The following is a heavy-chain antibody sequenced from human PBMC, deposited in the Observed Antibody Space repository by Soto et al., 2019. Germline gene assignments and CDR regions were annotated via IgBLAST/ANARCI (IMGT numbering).Heavy chain of an antibody. V-gene: IGHV3-30-3*01. CDR3: ARGYDFWSGYYYPYGMDV. D-gene: IGHD3-3*01. CDR1: GFTFSSYA. CDR2: ISYDGSNK. J-gene: IGHJ6*02. Sequence: PGGSLRLSCAASGFTFSSYAMHWVRQAPGKGLEWVAVISYDGSNKNHADTVKGRFTISRDNSKNTLYLQMNSLRAEDTAVYYCARGYDFWSGYYYPYGMDVWGQATTVTAP.